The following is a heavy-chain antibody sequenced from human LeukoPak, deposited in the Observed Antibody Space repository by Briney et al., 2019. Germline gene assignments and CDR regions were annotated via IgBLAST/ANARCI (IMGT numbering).Heavy chain of an antibody. Sequence: GGSLRLSCAASGFTFSGYAMSWVRQAPGKGLEWVSAISGSGGSTYYADSVKGRFTISRDNSKNTLYLQMNSLRAEDTAVYYCAKDYGSGSYCAFDYWGQGTLVTVSS. J-gene: IGHJ4*02. D-gene: IGHD3-10*01. V-gene: IGHV3-23*01. CDR1: GFTFSGYA. CDR2: ISGSGGST. CDR3: AKDYGSGSYCAFDY.